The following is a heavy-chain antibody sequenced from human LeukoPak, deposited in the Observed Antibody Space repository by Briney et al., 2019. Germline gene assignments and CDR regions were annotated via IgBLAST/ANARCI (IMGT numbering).Heavy chain of an antibody. CDR3: ARDPPSDYYGSGSYLDY. D-gene: IGHD3-10*01. CDR2: INPSGGTT. J-gene: IGHJ4*02. CDR1: GYTFISYY. V-gene: IGHV1-46*01. Sequence: GASVKVSCKASGYTFISYYMHWVRQAPGQGLEWMGIINPSGGTTRYAGYAQKFQGRVTLTRDTSTSTVYIQLSSLRSDDTAVYYCARDPPSDYYGSGSYLDYWGQGTLVTVSS.